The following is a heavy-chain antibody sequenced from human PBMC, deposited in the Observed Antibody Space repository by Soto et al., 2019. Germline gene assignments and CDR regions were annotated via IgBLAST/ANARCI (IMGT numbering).Heavy chain of an antibody. J-gene: IGHJ1*01. V-gene: IGHV1-18*01. CDR3: ARDSGSNRYND. CDR1: GYTFSTSG. Sequence: ASVKVSCKTSGYTFSTSGISWVRQAPGQGLEWMGWIRPDNGDRKSAQRLQGRVTLTTDTSASTAYMELRSLTSDDTAMYYCARDSGSNRYNDGGQGTLVTVSS. D-gene: IGHD1-26*01. CDR2: IRPDNGDR.